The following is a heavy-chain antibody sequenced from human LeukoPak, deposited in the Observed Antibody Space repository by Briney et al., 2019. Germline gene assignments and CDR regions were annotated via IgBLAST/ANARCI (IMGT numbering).Heavy chain of an antibody. Sequence: GGSLRLSCAASGLTFSSYWMSWVRQVPGKGLMWVSQINSDGSATSCADPVKGRCTISRDNAKNMLYLEMNSLRVEDTAVYFCTRDHGLDVWGQGTTVTVSS. CDR3: TRDHGLDV. V-gene: IGHV3-74*01. CDR2: INSDGSAT. CDR1: GLTFSSYW. J-gene: IGHJ6*02.